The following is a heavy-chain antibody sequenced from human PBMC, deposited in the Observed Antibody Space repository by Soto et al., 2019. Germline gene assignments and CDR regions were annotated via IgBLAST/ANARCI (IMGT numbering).Heavy chain of an antibody. Sequence: EVQLVESGGGLVQPGRSLRLSCAASGFTFDDYAMHWVRQAPGKGLEWVSGISWNSGSIGYADSVKGRFTISRDNAKNSLYLQMNSLRAEDTALYYCAKDRSGWLFDAFDIWGQGTMVTVSS. V-gene: IGHV3-9*01. D-gene: IGHD6-19*01. CDR1: GFTFDDYA. CDR2: ISWNSGSI. CDR3: AKDRSGWLFDAFDI. J-gene: IGHJ3*02.